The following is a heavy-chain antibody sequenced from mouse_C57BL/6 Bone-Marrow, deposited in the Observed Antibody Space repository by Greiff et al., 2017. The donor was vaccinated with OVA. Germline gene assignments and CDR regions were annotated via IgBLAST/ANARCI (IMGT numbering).Heavy chain of an antibody. J-gene: IGHJ3*01. D-gene: IGHD2-1*01. CDR1: GYTFTSYG. CDR3: ARRGYYGNSWFAY. Sequence: QVQLKQSGAELARPGASVKLSCKASGYTFTSYGISWVKQRTGQGLEWIGEIYPRSGNTYYTEKFKGKATLTADKSSSTAYMELRSLTSEDSAVYFCARRGYYGNSWFAYWGQGTLVTVSA. V-gene: IGHV1-81*01. CDR2: IYPRSGNT.